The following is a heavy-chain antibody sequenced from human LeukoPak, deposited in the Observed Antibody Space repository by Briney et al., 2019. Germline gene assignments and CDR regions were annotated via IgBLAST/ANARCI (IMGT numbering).Heavy chain of an antibody. V-gene: IGHV1-58*02. CDR3: ARVPKTTIAAAGTVGFDY. D-gene: IGHD6-13*01. CDR1: GFTFTSSA. CDR2: IVVGSGNT. Sequence: SVKVSCKASGFTFTSSAMQWVRQARGQRLEWIGWIVVGSGNTNYAQKFQERVTITRDMSTSTAYMELSSLRSEDTAVYYCARVPKTTIAAAGTVGFDYWGQGTLVTVSS. J-gene: IGHJ4*02.